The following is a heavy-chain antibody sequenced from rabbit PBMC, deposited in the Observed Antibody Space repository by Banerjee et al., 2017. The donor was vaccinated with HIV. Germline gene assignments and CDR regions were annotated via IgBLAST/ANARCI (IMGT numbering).Heavy chain of an antibody. CDR1: GIDFSAYV. CDR2: IYPGFLIR. Sequence: DLVESGGGLVQPGESLKLSCKASGIDFSAYVISWVRQAPGKGPEWIAYIYPGFLIRNYANSVKGRFTISSDNAQNTVFLQMTSLTAADTATYFCARGPADASDNWSYYFNLWGPGTLVTVS. V-gene: IGHV1S47*01. CDR3: ARGPADASDNWSYYFNL. J-gene: IGHJ4*01. D-gene: IGHD6-1*01.